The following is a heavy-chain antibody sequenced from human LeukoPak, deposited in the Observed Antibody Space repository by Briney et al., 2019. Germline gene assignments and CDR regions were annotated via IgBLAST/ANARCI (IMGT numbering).Heavy chain of an antibody. J-gene: IGHJ4*02. D-gene: IGHD3-16*01. CDR3: ASKPRGESRPFDY. CDR1: GYTFTAHA. Sequence: ASVKVSCKASGYTFTAHAVHWVRQAPGQRLEWMGWINVANGDIGYSQKFQDRVTITRDTSASTGYMEMSSLISEDTAVYYCASKPRGESRPFDYWGQGTLVTVSS. V-gene: IGHV1-3*01. CDR2: INVANGDI.